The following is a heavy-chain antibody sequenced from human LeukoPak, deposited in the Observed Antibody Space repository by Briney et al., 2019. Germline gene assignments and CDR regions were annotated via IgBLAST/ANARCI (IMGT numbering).Heavy chain of an antibody. CDR2: IYHSGST. D-gene: IGHD3-9*01. CDR3: ARVKSWGILTGYYSYMDV. V-gene: IGHV4-38-2*02. Sequence: SETLSLTCNVSGFSISSGYYWGWIRQPPGQGLDWIGSIYHSGSTYYNPSLKSRVTISVDTSKNQFSLKLSSVTAADTAVYYCARVKSWGILTGYYSYMDVWGIGTTVTVSS. CDR1: GFSISSGYY. J-gene: IGHJ6*03.